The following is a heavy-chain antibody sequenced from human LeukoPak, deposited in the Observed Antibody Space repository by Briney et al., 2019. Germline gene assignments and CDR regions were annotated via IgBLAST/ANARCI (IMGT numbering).Heavy chain of an antibody. V-gene: IGHV1-46*01. D-gene: IGHD6-19*01. CDR2: INPSGGST. J-gene: IGHJ4*02. CDR1: GYTFINYY. CDR3: ARDGSDWSKTFDY. Sequence: ASVKVSCKASGYTFINYYLHWVRQAPGQGLEWMGIINPSGGSTNYAQKFQDGVTMTRDTSTSTVYMELSSLRSDDTAVYYCARDGSDWSKTFDYWGQGTLVTVSS.